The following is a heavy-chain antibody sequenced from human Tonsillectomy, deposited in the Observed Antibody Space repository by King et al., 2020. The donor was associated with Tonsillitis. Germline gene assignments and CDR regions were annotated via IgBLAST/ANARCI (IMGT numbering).Heavy chain of an antibody. CDR1: GGSISSSSYY. CDR3: ARHSIVTPLLWFGELSPY. J-gene: IGHJ4*02. CDR2: IYYSGST. V-gene: IGHV4-39*01. Sequence: QLQESGPGLVKPSETLSLTCTVSGGSISSSSYYWGWIRQPPGKGLEWIGSIYYSGSTYYNPSLKSRVTISVDTSKNQFSLKLSSETAADTAVYYCARHSIVTPLLWFGELSPYWGQGTLVTVSS. D-gene: IGHD3-10*01.